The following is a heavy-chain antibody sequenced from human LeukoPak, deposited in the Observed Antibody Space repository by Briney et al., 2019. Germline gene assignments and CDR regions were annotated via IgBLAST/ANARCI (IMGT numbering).Heavy chain of an antibody. CDR2: ISRNGRTI. V-gene: IGHV3-11*01. D-gene: IGHD6-25*01. Sequence: GGSLRLSCAASGFTFSDYYITWIRQAPGQGLEWVSHISRNGRTIYYADSVLGRFTISRDNANNSLSLQMNSLRGEDTALYYCAKEASRLRSFDYWGQGTLVTVSS. J-gene: IGHJ4*02. CDR1: GFTFSDYY. CDR3: AKEASRLRSFDY.